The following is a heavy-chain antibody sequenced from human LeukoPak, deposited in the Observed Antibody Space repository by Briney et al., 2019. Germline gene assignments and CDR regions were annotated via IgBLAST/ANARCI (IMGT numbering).Heavy chain of an antibody. J-gene: IGHJ6*02. Sequence: GGSLRLSCAASGFTFSSYWMSWVRQAPGKGLEWVANIKQDGSEKYYVDSVKGRFTISRDNAKNSLYLQMNSLRAEDTAVYYCARDVAVAGTGNYYYYYGMDVWGQGTTVTVSS. CDR1: GFTFSSYW. CDR3: ARDVAVAGTGNYYYYYGMDV. D-gene: IGHD6-19*01. CDR2: IKQDGSEK. V-gene: IGHV3-7*01.